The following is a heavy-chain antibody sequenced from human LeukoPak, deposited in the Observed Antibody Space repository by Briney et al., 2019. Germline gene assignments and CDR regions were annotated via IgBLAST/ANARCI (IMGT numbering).Heavy chain of an antibody. CDR2: IYYSGST. CDR3: ARGTTVTTPYYYYGMDV. D-gene: IGHD4-17*01. V-gene: IGHV4-59*01. Sequence: SETLSLTCTVSGGSTSSYYWSWIRQPPGKGLEWIGYIYYSGSTNYNPSLKSRVTISVDTSKNQFSLKLSSVTAADTAVYYCARGTTVTTPYYYYGMDVWGQGTTVTVSS. CDR1: GGSTSSYY. J-gene: IGHJ6*02.